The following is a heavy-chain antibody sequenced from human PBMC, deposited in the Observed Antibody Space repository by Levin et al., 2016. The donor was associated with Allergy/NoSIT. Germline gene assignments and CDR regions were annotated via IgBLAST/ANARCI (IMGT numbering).Heavy chain of an antibody. Sequence: SETLSLTCSVSGGSISSYYWSWIRQPPGKGLEWVGYVYYSGGVHYNSSLNNRATISVDTSTQFSLKLRSMTAADTGVYYCARDRGSFLFDIWGQGTPVTVSS. CDR1: GGSISSYY. CDR2: VYYSGGV. CDR3: ARDRGSFLFDI. V-gene: IGHV4-59*01. D-gene: IGHD3-10*01. J-gene: IGHJ4*02.